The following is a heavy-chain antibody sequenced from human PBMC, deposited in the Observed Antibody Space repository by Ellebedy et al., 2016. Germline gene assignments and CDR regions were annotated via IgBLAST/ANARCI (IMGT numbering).Heavy chain of an antibody. CDR1: GFTFSSYA. D-gene: IGHD1-26*01. CDR3: AKAFLGWELPYYFDY. V-gene: IGHV3-23*01. J-gene: IGHJ4*02. CDR2: ISGSGGST. Sequence: GESLKISCAASGFTFSSYAMRWVRQAPGKGLEWVSAISGSGGSTYYADSVKGRFTISRDNSKNTLYLQMNSLRAEDTAVYYCAKAFLGWELPYYFDYWGQGTLVTVSS.